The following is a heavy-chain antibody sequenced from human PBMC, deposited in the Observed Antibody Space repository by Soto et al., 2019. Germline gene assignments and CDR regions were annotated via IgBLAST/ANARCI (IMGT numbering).Heavy chain of an antibody. CDR2: ISSTGGST. D-gene: IGHD5-12*01. CDR3: ARVVARGNGMDV. Sequence: GGSLRLSCSASGFSFRSYGMHWVRQAPGKGLEPLSAISSTGGSTYYADSVKGRFTISRDNSKNMLYLQMNSLTIEDTAVYFCARVVARGNGMDVWGQGTTVTVSS. J-gene: IGHJ6*02. CDR1: GFSFRSYG. V-gene: IGHV3-64*04.